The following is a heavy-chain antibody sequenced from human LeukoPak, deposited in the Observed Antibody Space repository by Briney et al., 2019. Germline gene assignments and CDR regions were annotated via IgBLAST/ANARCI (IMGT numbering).Heavy chain of an antibody. D-gene: IGHD6-13*01. V-gene: IGHV1-2*02. J-gene: IGHJ4*02. CDR3: ARDPSVRHGAAAGTFYDY. Sequence: ASVNVSCKASGYTFIDYYMHWVRQAPGQGLEWMGWINPNSGGTNYAQKFQGRVAMTRDTSISTAYMELSRLRSDDTAVYYCARDPSVRHGAAAGTFYDYWGQGTLVTVSS. CDR1: GYTFIDYY. CDR2: INPNSGGT.